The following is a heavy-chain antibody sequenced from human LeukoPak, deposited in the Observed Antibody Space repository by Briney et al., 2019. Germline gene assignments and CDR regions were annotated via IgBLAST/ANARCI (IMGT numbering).Heavy chain of an antibody. J-gene: IGHJ4*02. CDR1: GGSISGTNW. D-gene: IGHD1-26*01. CDR2: ISLAGQT. CDR3: SRESGPFCPFGY. Sequence: PSGTLSLTCGVSGGSISGTNWWSWVRQPPGQGLEWIGEISLAGQTNYNPSLNGRVSMSLDKSSNQLSLHLTSVTAADTATYFCSRESGPFCPFGYWGQGTLVIVSS. V-gene: IGHV4-4*02.